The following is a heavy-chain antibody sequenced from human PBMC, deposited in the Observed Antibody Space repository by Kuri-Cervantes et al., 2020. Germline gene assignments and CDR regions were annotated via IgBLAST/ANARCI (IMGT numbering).Heavy chain of an antibody. CDR2: ISYDGSKE. V-gene: IGHV3-30*03. Sequence: GESLKISCAASTFTFSNYAMHWVRLAPGKGLEWVAVISYDGSKEYYTDSVKGRFTISRDNSKNTLHLQMNSLRPEDTAVYYCASLAGNPPGTYYYYYMDVWGKGTTVTVSS. D-gene: IGHD1-14*01. J-gene: IGHJ6*03. CDR1: TFTFSNYA. CDR3: ASLAGNPPGTYYYYYMDV.